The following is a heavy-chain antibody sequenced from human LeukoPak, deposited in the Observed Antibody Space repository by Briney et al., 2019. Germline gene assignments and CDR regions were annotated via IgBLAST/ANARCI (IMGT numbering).Heavy chain of an antibody. D-gene: IGHD3-22*01. J-gene: IGHJ4*02. CDR1: GFTSSSYT. CDR3: ARHVVAVGFDY. CDR2: ITSSSSYI. Sequence: GGSLRLSCAASGFTSSSYTMNWVRQAPGKGLEWVSSITSSSSYIYYADSVKGRFTISRDNAKNSLCLQMNSLRAEDTAVYYCARHVVAVGFDYWGQGTLVTVSS. V-gene: IGHV3-21*01.